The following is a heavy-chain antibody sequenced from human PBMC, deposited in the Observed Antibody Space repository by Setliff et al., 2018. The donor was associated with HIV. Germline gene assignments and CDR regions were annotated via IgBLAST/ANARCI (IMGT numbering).Heavy chain of an antibody. V-gene: IGHV7-4-1*02. CDR2: MNPNSGNT. J-gene: IGHJ4*02. Sequence: ASVKVSCKASGYTFTSYEINWVRQATGQGLEWMGWMNPNSGNTGYAQKFTGRFVFSLDTSVSTAYLQISSLKAEDIAVYYCARDGYYYDSSGHLAYYFDYWGQGTLVTVSS. CDR3: ARDGYYYDSSGHLAYYFDY. CDR1: GYTFTSYE. D-gene: IGHD3-22*01.